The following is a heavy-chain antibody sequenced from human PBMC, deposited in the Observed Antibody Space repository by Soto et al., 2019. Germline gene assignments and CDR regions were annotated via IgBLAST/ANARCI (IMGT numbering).Heavy chain of an antibody. J-gene: IGHJ6*02. D-gene: IGHD2-8*02. CDR2: IYPGNSDT. V-gene: IGHV5-51*01. Sequence: PGESLKISCKASGYSFSTYWIGWVRQMPGKGLEWMGIIYPGNSDTRYSPSFQGQVTISVDMSIGTAYLQWSSLKASDTAIYYCARLPGGNYYYYGMDVWGQGTTVPVSS. CDR1: GYSFSTYW. CDR3: ARLPGGNYYYYGMDV.